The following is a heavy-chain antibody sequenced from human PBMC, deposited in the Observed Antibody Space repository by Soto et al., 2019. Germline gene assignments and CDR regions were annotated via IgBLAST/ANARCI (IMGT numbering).Heavy chain of an antibody. CDR1: GGSFNSYF. CDR3: TTSGRRWPDAFDI. CDR2: VTPSGGS. Sequence: QVQLQQWGAGLLKPSETLSLTCAVYGGSFNSYFWNWVRQPPGKGLEWIGEVTPSGGSNHNPSLKSRVTISKDTSKNQFSLKVTSVTAADTAVYYCTTSGRRWPDAFDIWAQGAMVTVSP. D-gene: IGHD2-15*01. J-gene: IGHJ3*02. V-gene: IGHV4-34*01.